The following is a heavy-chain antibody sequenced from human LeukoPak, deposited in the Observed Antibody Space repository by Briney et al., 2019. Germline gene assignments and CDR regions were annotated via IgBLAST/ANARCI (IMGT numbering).Heavy chain of an antibody. CDR1: DASIRSHY. Sequence: SETLSLTCTVSDASIRSHYWSWIRQPPGKGLEWIGYIFYSGTTYYNPSFKSRVTISADTSKNQISLRLSAVTAADTAMYYCARDLMDRGFDYWGQGTLVTVSS. CDR3: ARDLMDRGFDY. CDR2: IFYSGTT. J-gene: IGHJ4*02. V-gene: IGHV4-59*11. D-gene: IGHD2-8*01.